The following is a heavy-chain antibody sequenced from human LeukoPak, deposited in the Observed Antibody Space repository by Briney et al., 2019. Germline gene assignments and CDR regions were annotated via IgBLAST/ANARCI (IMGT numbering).Heavy chain of an antibody. CDR1: GGSISSYY. D-gene: IGHD4-11*01. CDR2: IYDSGST. CDR3: ARALNGLNYLTHDAFDI. J-gene: IGHJ3*02. V-gene: IGHV4-59*01. Sequence: PSETLSLTCTVSGGSISSYYWSWIRQPPGKGLEWIGYIYDSGSTNYNPSLKSRVTISVDTSKNQFSLKLSSVTAADTAVYYCARALNGLNYLTHDAFDIWGQGTMVTVSS.